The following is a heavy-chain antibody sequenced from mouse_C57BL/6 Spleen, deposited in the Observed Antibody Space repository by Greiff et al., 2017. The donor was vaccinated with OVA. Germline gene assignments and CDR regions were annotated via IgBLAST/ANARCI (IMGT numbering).Heavy chain of an antibody. V-gene: IGHV3-6*01. CDR1: GYSITSGYY. CDR2: ISYDGSN. Sequence: DVQLQESGPGLVKPSQSLSLTCSVTGYSITSGYYWNWIRQFPGNKLEWMGYISYDGSNNYNPSLKNRISITRDTSKNQFFLKLNSVTTEDTATYYCARGDDYDSAWFAYWGQGTLVTVSA. J-gene: IGHJ3*01. CDR3: ARGDDYDSAWFAY. D-gene: IGHD2-4*01.